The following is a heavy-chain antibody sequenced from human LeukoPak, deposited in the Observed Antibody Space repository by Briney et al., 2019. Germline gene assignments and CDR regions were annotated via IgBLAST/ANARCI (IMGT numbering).Heavy chain of an antibody. D-gene: IGHD2-21*01. CDR3: ARDPSMSYYYYGMDV. CDR1: GFTVSSNY. V-gene: IGHV3-53*01. J-gene: IGHJ6*02. CDR2: IYSGGST. Sequence: GGSLRLSCAASGFTVSSNYMSWVRQAPGKGLEWVSVIYSGGSTYYADSVKGRFTISRDNSKNTLYLQMNSLRAEDTAVYYCARDPSMSYYYYGMDVWGQGTTVTVSS.